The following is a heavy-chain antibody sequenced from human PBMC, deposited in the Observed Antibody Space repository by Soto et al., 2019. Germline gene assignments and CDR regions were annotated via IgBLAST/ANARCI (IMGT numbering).Heavy chain of an antibody. J-gene: IGHJ5*02. CDR3: VRDGKKTLRDWFDP. CDR1: GASISGFY. CDR2: IYATGTT. D-gene: IGHD1-1*01. Sequence: ASETLSLTCTVSGASISGFYWSWIRKSAGKGLEWIGRIYATGTTDYHPSLKSRVMMSVATSKKQFSLKLRSVPAADPAVYYCVRDGKKTLRDWFDPWGQGSSVTVSS. V-gene: IGHV4-4*07.